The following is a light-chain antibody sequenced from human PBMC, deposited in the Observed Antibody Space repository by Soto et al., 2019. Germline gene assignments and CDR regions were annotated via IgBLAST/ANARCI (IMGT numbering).Light chain of an antibody. Sequence: DLQMTQSPSSLSASVGDRVTITCRASQVIDNYLAWYQQQPGKVPRLLIYAGSILETGVQSRFTGSVSGTDFTLTITILEPEDVATYYCQKYNSAPWTFGQGTKVEIK. CDR3: QKYNSAPWT. V-gene: IGKV1-27*01. CDR1: QVIDNY. J-gene: IGKJ1*01. CDR2: AGS.